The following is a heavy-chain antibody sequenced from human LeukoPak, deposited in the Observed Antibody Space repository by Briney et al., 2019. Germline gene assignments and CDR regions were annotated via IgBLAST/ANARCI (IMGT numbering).Heavy chain of an antibody. D-gene: IGHD3-16*02. CDR1: GYSFTSYW. J-gene: IGHJ4*02. CDR2: IYPGDSDT. Sequence: GESLKICCKGSGYSFTSYWIGWVRQMPGKGLEWMGIIYPGDSDTRYSPSFQGQVTISADKSISTAYLQWSSLKASDTAMYYRARLRYDYVWGSYRSYYFDYWGQGTQVTVSS. CDR3: ARLRYDYVWGSYRSYYFDY. V-gene: IGHV5-51*01.